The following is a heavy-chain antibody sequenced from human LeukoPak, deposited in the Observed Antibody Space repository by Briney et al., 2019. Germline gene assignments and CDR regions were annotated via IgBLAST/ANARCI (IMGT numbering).Heavy chain of an antibody. CDR3: ARRRRTTVTTGYYFDY. J-gene: IGHJ4*02. Sequence: GGSLRLSCAASGFTFSSYSMNWVRQAPGKGLEWVSSISSSSYIYYADSVKGRFTISRDNAKNSLYLQMNSLRAEDTAVYYCARRRRTTVTTGYYFDYWGQGTLVTVSS. D-gene: IGHD4-17*01. CDR1: GFTFSSYS. CDR2: ISSSSYI. V-gene: IGHV3-21*01.